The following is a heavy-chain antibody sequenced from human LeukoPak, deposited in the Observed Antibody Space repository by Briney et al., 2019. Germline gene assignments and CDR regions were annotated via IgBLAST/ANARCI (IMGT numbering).Heavy chain of an antibody. V-gene: IGHV3-74*01. J-gene: IGHJ6*02. Sequence: GGSLRLSCAGAGFSITDHHMDWVRQAPGKGLVWVSRINSDGSSTSYADSVKGRFTISRDNAKNTLYLQMNSLRVEDTAVYYCAEGYCSGGSCLRPEIEYYYYGMDVWGQGTTVTVSS. CDR2: INSDGSST. CDR3: AEGYCSGGSCLRPEIEYYYYGMDV. CDR1: GFSITDHH. D-gene: IGHD2-15*01.